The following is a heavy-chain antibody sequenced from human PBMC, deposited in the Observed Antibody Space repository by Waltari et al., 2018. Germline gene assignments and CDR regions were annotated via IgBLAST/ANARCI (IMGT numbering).Heavy chain of an antibody. J-gene: IGHJ3*02. CDR1: GGSFSGYS. CDR2: INHSGST. V-gene: IGHV4-34*01. D-gene: IGHD6-13*01. Sequence: QVQLQQWGAGLLKPSETLSLTCAVLGGSFSGYSWSWIRQPPGKGLGWMGEINHSGSTNYNPSLKSRVTISVDTSKNQFSLKLSSVTAADTAVYYCARARSSSWYRAYAFDIWGQGTMVTVSS. CDR3: ARARSSSWYRAYAFDI.